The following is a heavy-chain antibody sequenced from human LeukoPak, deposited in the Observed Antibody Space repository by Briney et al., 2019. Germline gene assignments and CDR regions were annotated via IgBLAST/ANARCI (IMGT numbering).Heavy chain of an antibody. J-gene: IGHJ4*02. V-gene: IGHV4-59*01. D-gene: IGHD5-18*01. Sequence: PSETLPLTCTVSGGSISTYYWSWIRQPPGKGLEWIGYIYYSGSTNYNPSLKSRVTISVDTSKNQFSLKLSSVTAADTAVYYCARDDTPQRGYSYGYFDYWGQGTLVTVSS. CDR3: ARDDTPQRGYSYGYFDY. CDR2: IYYSGST. CDR1: GGSISTYY.